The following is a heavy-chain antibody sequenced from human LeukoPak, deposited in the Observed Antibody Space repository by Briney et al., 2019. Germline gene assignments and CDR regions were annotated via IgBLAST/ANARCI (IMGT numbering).Heavy chain of an antibody. CDR2: ISGSGDST. CDR3: AKDHAAGSFDY. Sequence: GGSLRLSCAASGFTFTNYAMSWVRQAPGKGLDWVSAISGSGDSTYYADSVKGRFTISRDNSKNTLYLQMNSLRAEDTAVYYCAKDHAAGSFDYWGQGTLVTVSS. J-gene: IGHJ4*02. D-gene: IGHD6-13*01. CDR1: GFTFTNYA. V-gene: IGHV3-23*01.